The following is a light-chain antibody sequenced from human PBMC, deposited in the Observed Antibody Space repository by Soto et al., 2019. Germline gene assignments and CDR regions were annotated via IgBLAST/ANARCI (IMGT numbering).Light chain of an antibody. V-gene: IGLV1-44*01. Sequence: QSVLTQPPSASGTPGQRVTVSCSGSSSNIVSNTVSWYQQLPGTAPKPLIYSNTQRPSGVPDRFSGSKSDTSASLAISGLQSEDEADYYCAAWDDSLNARVFGTGIKVTVL. CDR2: SNT. CDR1: SSNIVSNT. CDR3: AAWDDSLNARV. J-gene: IGLJ1*01.